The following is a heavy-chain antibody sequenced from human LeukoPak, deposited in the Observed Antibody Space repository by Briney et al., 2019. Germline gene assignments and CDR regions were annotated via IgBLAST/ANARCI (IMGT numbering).Heavy chain of an antibody. CDR2: IYPGDSDT. D-gene: IGHD3-22*01. J-gene: IGHJ4*02. CDR3: ARFDYYDSNGYYYLPDY. Sequence: GESLKISCKGSGYSFTSYWIGWVRQMPGKGLEWMGNIYPGDSDTRYSPSFQGQVTISADKSTNTAYLQWSSLKASDTAMYYCARFDYYDSNGYYYLPDYWGQGTLVTVSS. CDR1: GYSFTSYW. V-gene: IGHV5-51*01.